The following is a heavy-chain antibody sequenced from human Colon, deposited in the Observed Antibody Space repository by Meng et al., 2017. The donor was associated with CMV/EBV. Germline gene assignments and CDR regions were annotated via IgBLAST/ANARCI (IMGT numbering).Heavy chain of an antibody. J-gene: IGHJ4*02. Sequence: ASVKVSCKTSGYPFTIHYIHWVRQAPGRGLEWMGWMNPNSGDTNYAQKFQDRVTMTRDTTVNTAYLDLTSLRSADTAVYYRATLSIYDSTISDFGGQGTLVTVSS. CDR3: ATLSIYDSTISDF. CDR2: MNPNSGDT. CDR1: GYPFTIHY. D-gene: IGHD5/OR15-5a*01. V-gene: IGHV1-2*02.